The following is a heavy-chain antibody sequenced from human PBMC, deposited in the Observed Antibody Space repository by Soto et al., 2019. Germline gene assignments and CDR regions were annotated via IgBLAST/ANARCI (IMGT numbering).Heavy chain of an antibody. D-gene: IGHD6-19*01. J-gene: IGHJ1*01. V-gene: IGHV3-30*18. CDR2: ISYDGNNK. Sequence: QVQLVESGGGVVQPGRSLRLSCAASGFTFSIYAMHWVRQAPGKGLEWVAVISYDGNNKYYADSVKGRFTISRDNSKNTLDLQMDRLGVEDTAVYYCAKVEYSSGWYGYFQQWGQGTLVSV. CDR1: GFTFSIYA. CDR3: AKVEYSSGWYGYFQQ.